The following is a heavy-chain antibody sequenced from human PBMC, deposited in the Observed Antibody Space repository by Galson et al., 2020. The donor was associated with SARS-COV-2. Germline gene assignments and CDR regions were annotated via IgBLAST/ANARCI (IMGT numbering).Heavy chain of an antibody. V-gene: IGHV3-33*01. CDR2: IWYDGSNK. Sequence: SLKISCAASGFTFSSYGMHWVRQAPGKGLEWVAVIWYDGSNKYYADSVKGRFTISRDNSKNTLYLQMNSLRAEDTAVYYCARDRIGGDHWGYYMDVWGKGTTVTVSS. J-gene: IGHJ6*03. CDR3: ARDRIGGDHWGYYMDV. D-gene: IGHD4-17*01. CDR1: GFTFSSYG.